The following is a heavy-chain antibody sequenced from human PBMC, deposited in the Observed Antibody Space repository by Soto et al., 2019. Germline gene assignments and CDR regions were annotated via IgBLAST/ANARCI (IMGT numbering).Heavy chain of an antibody. J-gene: IGHJ4*02. V-gene: IGHV1-3*01. CDR2: INAANGNT. Sequence: ASVKVSCKASGYTFTRFAMHWVRQAPGQGLEWMGWINAANGNTKYSQKFQGRVTITRDTSASTAYMELSTLRSEDTAVYYCARDDSSGFQPYFDYWGQGTLVTAPQ. D-gene: IGHD6-19*01. CDR1: GYTFTRFA. CDR3: ARDDSSGFQPYFDY.